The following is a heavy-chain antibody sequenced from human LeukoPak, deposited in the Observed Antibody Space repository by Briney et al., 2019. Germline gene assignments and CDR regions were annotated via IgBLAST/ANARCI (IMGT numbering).Heavy chain of an antibody. J-gene: IGHJ5*02. Sequence: PSETLSLTCTVSGASIRNYYWSWIRQPPGKGLEWIGYIYYSGSTNYNPSLKSRVTISVDTSKNQFSLKLSSVTAADTAVYYCARSSGYSSGFRLDPWGQGTLVTVSS. CDR2: IYYSGST. V-gene: IGHV4-59*08. D-gene: IGHD6-19*01. CDR1: GASIRNYY. CDR3: ARSSGYSSGFRLDP.